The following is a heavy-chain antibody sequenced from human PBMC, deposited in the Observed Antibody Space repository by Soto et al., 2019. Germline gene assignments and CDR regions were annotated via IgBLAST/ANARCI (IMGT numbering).Heavy chain of an antibody. CDR1: GFTFSTFG. CDR2: ISHDGNNK. J-gene: IGHJ6*02. D-gene: IGHD4-17*01. V-gene: IGHV3-30*18. Sequence: QLVESGGGVVPPGASLRLSCAASGFTFSTFGMHWVRQTPGKGLEWVAVISHDGNNKVYADSVKGRFTISRDNFKNTVDLVMNNLKVDDTAVYYCAKDLQAYGDYDYYCYGLDVWGQGATVSVSS. CDR3: AKDLQAYGDYDYYCYGLDV.